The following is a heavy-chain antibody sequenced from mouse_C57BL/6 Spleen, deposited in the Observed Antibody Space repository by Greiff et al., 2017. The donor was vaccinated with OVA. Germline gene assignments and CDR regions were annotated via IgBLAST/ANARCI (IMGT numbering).Heavy chain of an antibody. V-gene: IGHV14-3*01. Sequence: EVNVVESVAELVRPGASVKLSCTASGFNIKNTYMHWVKQRPEQGLEWIGRIDPANGNTKYAPKFQGKATITADTTSNTAYRQLSSLTSGDTAIYYCARGSMGSSTSYWGKGTLVTVYA. D-gene: IGHD1-1*01. J-gene: IGHJ3*01. CDR3: ARGSMGSSTSY. CDR2: IDPANGNT. CDR1: GFNIKNTY.